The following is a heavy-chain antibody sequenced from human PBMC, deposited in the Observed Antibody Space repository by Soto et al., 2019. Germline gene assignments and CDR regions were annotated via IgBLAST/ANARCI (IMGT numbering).Heavy chain of an antibody. CDR2: ISSSGSTI. Sequence: PGGSLRRSCAASGFAYSSYEMNGVRHAPGTGLAWVSYISSSGSTIYYADSVKGRFAISRDNAKNSLYLQMNSLRAEDTAVYYCARLSPMTSGTSQYTYYYYGMDVWGQGTTVTVSS. CDR3: ARLSPMTSGTSQYTYYYYGMDV. CDR1: GFAYSSYE. V-gene: IGHV3-48*03. D-gene: IGHD2-2*01. J-gene: IGHJ6*02.